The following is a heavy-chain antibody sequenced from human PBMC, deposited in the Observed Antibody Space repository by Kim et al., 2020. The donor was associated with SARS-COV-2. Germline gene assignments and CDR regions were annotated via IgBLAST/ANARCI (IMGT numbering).Heavy chain of an antibody. CDR2: INADNGNT. Sequence: ASVKVSCKASGYSFTTYPMHWVRQAPGQRLEWMGWINADNGNTRYSQKFQGRVTITRDTSASTACMELSSLTSEDTAVYYCARAHSSTWYLAYWGQGTLVTVSS. V-gene: IGHV1-3*01. J-gene: IGHJ4*02. CDR1: GYSFTTYP. CDR3: ARAHSSTWYLAY. D-gene: IGHD6-13*01.